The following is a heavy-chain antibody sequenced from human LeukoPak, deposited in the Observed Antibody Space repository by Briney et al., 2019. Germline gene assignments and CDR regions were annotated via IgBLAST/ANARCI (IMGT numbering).Heavy chain of an antibody. D-gene: IGHD2-2*01. Sequence: PGGSLRLSCAASGFTFNSYAMSWVRQAPGKGLEWVSAISGSGGSTYYADSVKGRFTISRDNSKNTLYLQMNSLRAEDTAVYYCAKDRGVVVPAAKVLYYYYGMDVWGQGTTVTVSS. V-gene: IGHV3-23*01. CDR1: GFTFNSYA. J-gene: IGHJ6*02. CDR3: AKDRGVVVPAAKVLYYYYGMDV. CDR2: ISGSGGST.